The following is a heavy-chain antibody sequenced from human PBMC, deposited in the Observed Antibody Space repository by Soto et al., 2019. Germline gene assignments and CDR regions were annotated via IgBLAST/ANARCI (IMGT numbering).Heavy chain of an antibody. CDR2: INKDGSQT. CDR3: VKDIEAAQ. J-gene: IGHJ4*01. CDR1: GFTFSNYW. V-gene: IGHV3-7*01. Sequence: EVQLVESGGALVQPGGSLRLTCATSGFTFSNYWMTWVRQAPGKGLEWVANINKDGSQTSFVDSVKGRFTIFRDNAKSALYLQMKTLRGEDTAQYHCVKDIEAAQWGHGPLVTVSS.